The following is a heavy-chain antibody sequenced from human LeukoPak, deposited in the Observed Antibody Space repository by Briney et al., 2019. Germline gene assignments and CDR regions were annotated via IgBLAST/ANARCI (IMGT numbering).Heavy chain of an antibody. Sequence: PGGSLRLSCAASGFTFSDYYVSWIRQAPGKGLEGISYISSGDSTIDYADSVEGRFTISGDNAESSLHLQMNSLRVEDTALYYCAGGYGSGSFSAWGQGTLVTVSS. CDR2: ISSGDSTI. D-gene: IGHD3-10*01. J-gene: IGHJ5*02. CDR3: AGGYGSGSFSA. CDR1: GFTFSDYY. V-gene: IGHV3-11*01.